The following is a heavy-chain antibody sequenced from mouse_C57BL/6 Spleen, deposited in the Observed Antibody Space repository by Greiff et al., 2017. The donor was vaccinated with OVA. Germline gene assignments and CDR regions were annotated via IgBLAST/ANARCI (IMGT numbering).Heavy chain of an antibody. D-gene: IGHD3-2*02. CDR3: ARSSSGYEWFAY. Sequence: VQLKESGAELARPGASVKLSCKASGYTFTSYGISWVKQRTGQGLEWIGEIYPRSGNTYYNEKFKGKATLTADKSSSTAYMELRSLTSEDSAVYFCARSSSGYEWFAYWGQGTLVTVSA. V-gene: IGHV1-81*01. CDR2: IYPRSGNT. CDR1: GYTFTSYG. J-gene: IGHJ3*01.